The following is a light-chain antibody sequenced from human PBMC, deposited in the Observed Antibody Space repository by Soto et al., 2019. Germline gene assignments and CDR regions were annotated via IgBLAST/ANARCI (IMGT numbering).Light chain of an antibody. CDR1: QSISSR. V-gene: IGKV1-5*01. Sequence: DIQMTQSPSTLSASVGDRVTITCRASQSISSRLAWYQQKPGKAPKILIYDASSLETGVPSRFSGSGSGTEFTLTNSSLQPDDFATYYCQQFNTYSAFGQGTKVEIK. J-gene: IGKJ1*01. CDR2: DAS. CDR3: QQFNTYSA.